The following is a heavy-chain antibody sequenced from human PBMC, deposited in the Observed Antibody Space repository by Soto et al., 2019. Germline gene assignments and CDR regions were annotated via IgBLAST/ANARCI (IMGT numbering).Heavy chain of an antibody. Sequence: ASVKVSCKASGGSFSSFGISWVRQAPGQGLEWMGGIIPVFGRPNYAQRFRGRLTITADESTNTVYLELIDLRSEDTAVYCCAREGSGYNLWGQGTQVTVSS. CDR1: GGSFSSFG. V-gene: IGHV1-69*13. J-gene: IGHJ1*01. CDR2: IIPVFGRP. D-gene: IGHD5-12*01. CDR3: AREGSGYNL.